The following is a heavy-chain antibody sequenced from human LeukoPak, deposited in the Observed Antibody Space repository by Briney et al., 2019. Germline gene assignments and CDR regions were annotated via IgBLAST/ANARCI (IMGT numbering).Heavy chain of an antibody. CDR3: ARDIVAAAALDY. V-gene: IGHV1-69*04. Sequence: SVKVSCKASGGTFSSYAISWVRQAPGQGLEWMGRIIPILGIANYAQKFQGRVTITADKSTSTAYVELSSLRSEDTAVYYCARDIVAAAALDYWGQGTLVTVSS. CDR2: IIPILGIA. J-gene: IGHJ4*02. CDR1: GGTFSSYA. D-gene: IGHD6-13*01.